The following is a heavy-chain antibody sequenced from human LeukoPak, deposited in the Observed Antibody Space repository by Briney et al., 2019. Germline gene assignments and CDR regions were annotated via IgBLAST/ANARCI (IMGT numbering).Heavy chain of an antibody. CDR1: GCSISSYY. CDR3: ARDLGDFGVVIPRGWFDP. V-gene: IGHV4-59*01. CDR2: IYYSGST. D-gene: IGHD3-3*01. Sequence: SETLSLTCTVSGCSISSYYWSWIRQPPGKGLEWIGYIYYSGSTNYNPSLKSRVTISVDTSKNQFSLKLSSVTAADTAVYYCARDLGDFGVVIPRGWFDPWGQGTLVTVSS. J-gene: IGHJ5*02.